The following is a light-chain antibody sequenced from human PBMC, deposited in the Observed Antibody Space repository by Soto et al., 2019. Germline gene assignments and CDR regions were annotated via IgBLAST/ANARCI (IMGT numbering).Light chain of an antibody. Sequence: DIQMTQSPSTLSASVGDRVTISCRASQSMSNWLAWYQQKPGKAPKLLIYDASSLEGGVPSRFSGSGSGTEFTLTISSLQPDDVATYYCQQYKTYWTFGQGTKVDI. V-gene: IGKV1-5*01. CDR2: DAS. J-gene: IGKJ1*01. CDR1: QSMSNW. CDR3: QQYKTYWT.